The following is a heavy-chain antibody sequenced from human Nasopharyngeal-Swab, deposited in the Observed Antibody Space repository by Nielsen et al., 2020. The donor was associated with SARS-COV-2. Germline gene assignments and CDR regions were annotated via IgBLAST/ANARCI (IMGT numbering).Heavy chain of an antibody. CDR2: INPNSGGT. D-gene: IGHD6-19*01. V-gene: IGHV1-2*06. CDR3: ARRYSSGSRGGLDY. J-gene: IGHJ4*02. Sequence: ASVKVSCKASGYTFTSYDINWVRQATGQGLEWMGRINPNSGGTNYAQKFQGRVTMTRDTSISTAYMELSRLRSDDTAVYYCARRYSSGSRGGLDYWGQGTLVTVSS. CDR1: GYTFTSYD.